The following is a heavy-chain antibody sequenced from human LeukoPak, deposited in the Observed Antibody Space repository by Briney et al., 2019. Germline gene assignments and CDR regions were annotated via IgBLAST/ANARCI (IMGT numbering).Heavy chain of an antibody. Sequence: NPSETLSLTCSVSGVSISAYYWSWIRQPAGKGLEWIGRIYPGESIYASENTNYNPSLKSRVSMSGDTSKNQVSLKLRSVTAADTAVYYCARDVPMAVTTKPNYYYGMDVWGQGTTVTVSS. J-gene: IGHJ6*02. CDR2: IYPGESIYASENT. D-gene: IGHD4-17*01. V-gene: IGHV4-4*07. CDR3: ARDVPMAVTTKPNYYYGMDV. CDR1: GVSISAYY.